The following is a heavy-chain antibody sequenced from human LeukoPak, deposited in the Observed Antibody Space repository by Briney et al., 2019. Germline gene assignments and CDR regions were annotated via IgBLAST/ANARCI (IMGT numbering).Heavy chain of an antibody. D-gene: IGHD3-10*01. CDR3: ASVSGDGSGSYFPRDP. Sequence: HGASVKVSCKASGGTFSSYAISWVRQAPGQGLEWMGGIIPIFGTANYAQKFQGRVTITADESTSTAYMELSSLRSEDTAVYYCASVSGDGSGSYFPRDPWGQGTLVTVSS. CDR2: IIPIFGTA. V-gene: IGHV1-69*13. CDR1: GGTFSSYA. J-gene: IGHJ5*02.